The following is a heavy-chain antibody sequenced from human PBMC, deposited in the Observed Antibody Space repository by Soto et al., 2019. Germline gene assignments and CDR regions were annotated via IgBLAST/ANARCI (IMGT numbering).Heavy chain of an antibody. CDR3: TTDYDLAHGDYIPFDP. CDR2: IKSKTDGGTT. D-gene: IGHD4-17*01. V-gene: IGHV3-15*01. CDR1: GFTFSNAW. J-gene: IGHJ5*02. Sequence: GGSLRLSCAASGFTFSNAWMSWVRQAPGKGLEWVGRIKSKTDGGTTDYAAPVKGRFTISRDDSKNTLYLQMNSLKTEDTAVYYCTTDYDLAHGDYIPFDPWGQGTLVTVSS.